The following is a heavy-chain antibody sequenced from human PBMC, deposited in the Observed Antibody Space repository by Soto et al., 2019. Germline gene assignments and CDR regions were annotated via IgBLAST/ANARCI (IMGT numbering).Heavy chain of an antibody. V-gene: IGHV3-15*01. CDR1: GFTFSNAW. J-gene: IGHJ6*02. Sequence: PGGSLRLSCAASGFTFSNAWMSWVRQAPGKGLEWVGRIKSKTDGGTTDYAAPVKGRFTISRDDSKNTLYVQMNSLKTEDTAVYYCTTEDRPEPPYSYYYYGMGVWGQGTTVTVSS. D-gene: IGHD1-1*01. CDR3: TTEDRPEPPYSYYYYGMGV. CDR2: IKSKTDGGTT.